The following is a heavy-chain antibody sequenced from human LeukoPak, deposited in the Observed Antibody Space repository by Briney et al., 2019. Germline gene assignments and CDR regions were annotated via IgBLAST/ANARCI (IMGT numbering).Heavy chain of an antibody. D-gene: IGHD2-2*01. J-gene: IGHJ4*02. V-gene: IGHV3-23*01. CDR1: GFIVSENY. CDR3: GGAPGVPAAGATFDY. Sequence: GGSLRLSCAASGFIVSENYMSWVRQAPGKGLEWVSAISGSGGSTYYADSVKGRFTISRDNSKNTLYLQMNSLRAEDTAVYYCGGAPGVPAAGATFDYWGQGTLVTVSS. CDR2: ISGSGGST.